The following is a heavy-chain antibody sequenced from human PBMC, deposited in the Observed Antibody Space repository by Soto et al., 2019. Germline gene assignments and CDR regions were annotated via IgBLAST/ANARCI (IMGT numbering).Heavy chain of an antibody. CDR3: IRGTMDIVVTIRPLFDQ. D-gene: IGHD5-12*01. CDR2: INGDGSST. V-gene: IGHV3-74*01. Sequence: EVQLVESGGGLVQSGGSLRLSCAASGFTFSNYWMQWVRQAPGKGLVWVSRINGDGSSTSYAESVKGRFTISRDNAKNTLYLQMNSLRAEDTAVYYCIRGTMDIVVTIRPLFDQWGQGTLVTVSS. J-gene: IGHJ4*02. CDR1: GFTFSNYW.